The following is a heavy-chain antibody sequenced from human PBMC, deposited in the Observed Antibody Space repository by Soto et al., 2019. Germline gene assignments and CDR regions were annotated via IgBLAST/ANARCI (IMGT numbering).Heavy chain of an antibody. D-gene: IGHD6-19*01. CDR3: ARVRWTVAGPGHFDY. CDR2: IYYSGST. J-gene: IGHJ4*02. Sequence: QVQLQESGPGLVKPSETLSLTCTVSGGSISSYYWSWIRQPPGKGLEWIGYIYYSGSTNYNPSLKSRVPISVDTSKNQFSLKRSSVTAADTAVYYCARVRWTVAGPGHFDYWGQGTLVTVSS. CDR1: GGSISSYY. V-gene: IGHV4-59*01.